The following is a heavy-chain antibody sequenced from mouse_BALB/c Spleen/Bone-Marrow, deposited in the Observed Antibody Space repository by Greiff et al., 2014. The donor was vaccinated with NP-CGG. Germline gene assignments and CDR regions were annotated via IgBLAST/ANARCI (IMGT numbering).Heavy chain of an antibody. Sequence: VQLQESGAELARPGASVKMSCKASGYTFTSYTVHWVKQRPGQGLEWIGYINPSSGYTNYNQKFKDKATLTADKSSSTAYMQLSSLTSEDSAVYYCARFITTATEYFDYWGQGTTLTVSS. D-gene: IGHD1-2*01. CDR3: ARFITTATEYFDY. V-gene: IGHV1-4*01. CDR1: GYTFTSYT. CDR2: INPSSGYT. J-gene: IGHJ2*01.